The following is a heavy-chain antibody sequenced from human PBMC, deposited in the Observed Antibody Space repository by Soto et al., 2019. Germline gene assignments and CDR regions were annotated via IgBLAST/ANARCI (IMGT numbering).Heavy chain of an antibody. Sequence: SETLSLTCAVYGGSFSGYYWSWIRQPPGKGLEWIGGINHSGSTNYNPYLKSRVTISVDTSKNQFSLKLSSVTAADTAVYYCARTSYYYDSSGYYYRASYFDYWGQGTLVTVSS. D-gene: IGHD3-22*01. J-gene: IGHJ4*02. CDR1: GGSFSGYY. CDR3: ARTSYYYDSSGYYYRASYFDY. CDR2: INHSGST. V-gene: IGHV4-34*01.